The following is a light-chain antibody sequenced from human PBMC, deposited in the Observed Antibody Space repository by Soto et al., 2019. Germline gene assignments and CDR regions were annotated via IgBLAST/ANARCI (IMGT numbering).Light chain of an antibody. CDR1: QSVTSY. Sequence: EIVLTQSPATLSLSPGERATLSRTASQSVTSYLAWYQQRPGQAPRLLIYDASRRATGIPSRFSGSGSGTDFSLTITSLQPGDFATYYCQQSYSTPLTFGGGTKVDIK. CDR2: DAS. CDR3: QQSYSTPLT. V-gene: IGKV3-11*01. J-gene: IGKJ4*01.